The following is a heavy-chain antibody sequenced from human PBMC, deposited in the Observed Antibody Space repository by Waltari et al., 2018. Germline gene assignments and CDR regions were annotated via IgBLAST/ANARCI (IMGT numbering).Heavy chain of an antibody. CDR2: VSPRNGNT. J-gene: IGHJ4*02. V-gene: IGHV1-18*04. D-gene: IGHD1-20*01. Sequence: QVQLLQSGAEVKEPGASVKVSCRASGYSFTSVGISWVRLAPGQGLEWVGWVSPRNGNTTKARKVQDRVTMTTDTSTGTAYMELRSLRFDDTAVYFCATDNLNAFHNWGQGTLVTVSS. CDR3: ATDNLNAFHN. CDR1: GYSFTSVG.